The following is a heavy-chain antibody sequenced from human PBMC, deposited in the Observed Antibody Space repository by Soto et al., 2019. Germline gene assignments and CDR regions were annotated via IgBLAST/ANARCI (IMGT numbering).Heavy chain of an antibody. CDR1: ELS. V-gene: IGHV1-24*01. J-gene: IGHJ4*02. CDR2: FDAEDGAA. CDR3: ATDLFPDYADAWGTFRPADY. D-gene: IGHD3-16*01. Sequence: ELSMHWVRQAPGKGLEWMGVFDAEDGAASYAQNFQGRVTMTVDTSTDTAYMEVTSLRSEDTAVYYCATDLFPDYADAWGTFRPADYWGQGTQLSVSP.